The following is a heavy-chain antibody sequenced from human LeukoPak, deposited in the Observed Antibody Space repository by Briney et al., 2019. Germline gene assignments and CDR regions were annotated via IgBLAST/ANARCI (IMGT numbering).Heavy chain of an antibody. Sequence: ASVKVSCKASGGTFSSYAISWVRQAPGQGLEWMGGIIPIFGAANYAQKFQGRVTITADESTSTAYMELSRLRSDDTAVYYCAREAGGSYYEGPYYYYYYMDVWGKGTTVTVSS. CDR1: GGTFSSYA. CDR2: IIPIFGAA. CDR3: AREAGGSYYEGPYYYYYYMDV. J-gene: IGHJ6*03. V-gene: IGHV1-69*13. D-gene: IGHD1-26*01.